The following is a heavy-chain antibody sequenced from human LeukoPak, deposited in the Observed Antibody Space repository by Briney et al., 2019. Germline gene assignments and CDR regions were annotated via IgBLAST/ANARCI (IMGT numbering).Heavy chain of an antibody. V-gene: IGHV3-21*01. J-gene: IGHJ6*03. Sequence: AGGSLRLSCAASGFTFSNAWMNWVRQAPGKGLEWDSSISSSSSYIYYADSVKGRFTISRDNAKNSLYLQMNSLRAEDTAVYYCARDAAVYYYMDVWGKGTTVTVSS. CDR2: ISSSSSYI. CDR1: GFTFSNAW. CDR3: ARDAAVYYYMDV.